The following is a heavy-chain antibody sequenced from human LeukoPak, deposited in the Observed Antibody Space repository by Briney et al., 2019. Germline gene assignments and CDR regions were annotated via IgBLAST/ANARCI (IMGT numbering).Heavy chain of an antibody. Sequence: GGSLRLSCAASGFTLSSYDMHWVRQATGKGLEWVAVISYDGGNKYYADSVKGRFTISRDNSKNTLYLQMNSLRAEDTAVYYCARDPSYDFWSGYKGPYFQHWGQGTLVTVSS. CDR1: GFTLSSYD. J-gene: IGHJ1*01. V-gene: IGHV3-30-3*01. D-gene: IGHD3-3*01. CDR2: ISYDGGNK. CDR3: ARDPSYDFWSGYKGPYFQH.